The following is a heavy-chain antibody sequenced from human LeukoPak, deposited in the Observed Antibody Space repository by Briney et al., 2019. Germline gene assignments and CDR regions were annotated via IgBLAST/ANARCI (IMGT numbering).Heavy chain of an antibody. CDR3: ASSSTTVVPLGY. CDR2: IIPIFGTA. V-gene: IGHV1-69*05. J-gene: IGHJ4*02. CDR1: GGTFSSYA. D-gene: IGHD4-23*01. Sequence: SVKVSCKASGGTFSSYAISWVRQAPGQGLEWMGGIIPIFGTANYAQKFQGRVTITTDESTSTAYMELSSLRSEDTAVYYCASSSTTVVPLGYWGQGTLVTVSS.